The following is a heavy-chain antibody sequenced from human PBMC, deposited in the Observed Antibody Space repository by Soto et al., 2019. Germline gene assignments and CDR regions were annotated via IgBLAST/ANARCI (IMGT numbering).Heavy chain of an antibody. V-gene: IGHV5-10-1*04. CDR1: GYSFTSYW. D-gene: IGHD1-26*01. J-gene: IGHJ6*02. Sequence: GESLKISCKGSGYSFTSYWISWVRQMPGKGLEWMGRIDPSDSYTNYSPSFQGQVTISADKSISTAYLQWSSLKASDTAMYYCARGSGSYGPHYYGMDVWGQGTTVTVSS. CDR2: IDPSDSYT. CDR3: ARGSGSYGPHYYGMDV.